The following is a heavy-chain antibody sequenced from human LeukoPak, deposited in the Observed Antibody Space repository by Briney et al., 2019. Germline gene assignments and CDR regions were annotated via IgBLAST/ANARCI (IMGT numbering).Heavy chain of an antibody. Sequence: QSGGSLRVSCAASGFTFDDYAMHWVRQAPGKGLEWVSGISWNSGSIGYADSVKGRFTISRDNAKNSLYLQMNSLRAEDTALYYCAKDTDSSGYYLFDYWGQGTLVTVSS. V-gene: IGHV3-9*01. J-gene: IGHJ4*02. CDR2: ISWNSGSI. D-gene: IGHD3-22*01. CDR1: GFTFDDYA. CDR3: AKDTDSSGYYLFDY.